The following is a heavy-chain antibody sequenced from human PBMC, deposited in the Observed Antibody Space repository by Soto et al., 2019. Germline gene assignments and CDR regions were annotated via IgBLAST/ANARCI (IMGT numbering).Heavy chain of an antibody. Sequence: SETLSLTFTVPGGSVSSGSYSWSWIRQPPGKGLEWIGYIYYSGSTNYNPSLKSRVTISVDTSKNQFSLKLSSVTAADTAVYYCARENTQVADYWGQGTLVTVSS. CDR2: IYYSGST. CDR3: ARENTQVADY. V-gene: IGHV4-61*01. J-gene: IGHJ4*02. CDR1: GGSVSSGSYS. D-gene: IGHD2-2*02.